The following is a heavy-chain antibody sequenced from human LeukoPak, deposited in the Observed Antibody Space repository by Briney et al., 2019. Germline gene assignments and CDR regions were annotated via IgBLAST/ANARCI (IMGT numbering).Heavy chain of an antibody. Sequence: GGSLRLSCAASGFTFSSYAMSWVRQAPGKGLEWVSAISSSGGSTYYADSVKGRFTISRDNSKNTLYLQINSLRAEDTAVYYCARGIVGATPPLDYWGQGTLVTVSS. J-gene: IGHJ4*02. CDR3: ARGIVGATPPLDY. CDR2: ISSSGGST. D-gene: IGHD1-26*01. CDR1: GFTFSSYA. V-gene: IGHV3-23*01.